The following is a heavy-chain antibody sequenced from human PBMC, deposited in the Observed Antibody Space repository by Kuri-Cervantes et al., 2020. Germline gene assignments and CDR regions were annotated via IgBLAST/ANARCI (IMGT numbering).Heavy chain of an antibody. CDR2: IYYSGST. Sequence: SETLSLTYTVSDDSISGSSYYWGWIRQPPGKGLEWIGSIYYSGSTYYNPSLKSRVTISIDSSKNQFSLRLTSVTAADTAVYYCARGDTVPAARGQKRIDPWGPGTLVTVSS. J-gene: IGHJ5*02. CDR3: ARGDTVPAARGQKRIDP. D-gene: IGHD2-2*01. V-gene: IGHV4-39*07. CDR1: DDSISGSSYY.